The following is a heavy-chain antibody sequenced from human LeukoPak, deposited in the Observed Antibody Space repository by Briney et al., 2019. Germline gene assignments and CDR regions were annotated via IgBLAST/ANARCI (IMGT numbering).Heavy chain of an antibody. V-gene: IGHV3-23*01. Sequence: GGSLRLSCAASGFTFSSYAMSWVRQAPGKGPEWVSGISGSGGSTHYADSVKGRFTISRDKSKNTVFLQMDILRAEDTALYYCAKSNMILVIASSDYWGQGTLVTVSS. D-gene: IGHD3-22*01. CDR2: ISGSGGST. CDR1: GFTFSSYA. CDR3: AKSNMILVIASSDY. J-gene: IGHJ4*02.